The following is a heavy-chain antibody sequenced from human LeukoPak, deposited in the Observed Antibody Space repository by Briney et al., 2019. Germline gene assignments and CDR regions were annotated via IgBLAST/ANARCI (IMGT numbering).Heavy chain of an antibody. V-gene: IGHV4-31*02. D-gene: IGHD1-26*01. CDR1: GFTFSSYSM. Sequence: LRLSCAASGFTFSSYSMNWVRQAPGKGLEWIGYIYYSGSTYYNPSLKSRVTISVDTSKNQFSLKLSSVTAADTAVYYCARYSGSYYFDYWGQGTLVTVSS. J-gene: IGHJ4*02. CDR2: IYYSGST. CDR3: ARYSGSYYFDY.